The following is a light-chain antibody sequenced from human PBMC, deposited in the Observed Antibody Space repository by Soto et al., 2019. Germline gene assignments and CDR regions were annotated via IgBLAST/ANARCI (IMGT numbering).Light chain of an antibody. V-gene: IGLV2-14*01. CDR1: TSDISVYNY. J-gene: IGLJ3*02. CDR2: EVN. Sequence: QSVLTQPASVSGSPGQSITISCTGPTSDISVYNYVSWSQQYPGKAPKLMIYEVNKRPSGVSSRFSASKSGDTASLTISGLQAEDEADYYCSSWTSTNTWVFGGGTKLTVL. CDR3: SSWTSTNTWV.